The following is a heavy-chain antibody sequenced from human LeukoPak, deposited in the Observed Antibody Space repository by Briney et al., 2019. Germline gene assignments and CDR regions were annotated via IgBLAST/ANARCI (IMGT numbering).Heavy chain of an antibody. CDR1: GGSISSSNYY. D-gene: IGHD4-23*01. CDR3: ARAGGYGGNCAWCFDY. V-gene: IGHV4-61*02. CDR2: IYTNGST. Sequence: PSETLSLTCTVSGGSISSSNYYWTWIRQPAGKGPEWIGRIYTNGSTNYKPSLKSRVTISLDTSKNQYSLKLTSVTAADTAVYYCARAGGYGGNCAWCFDYWGQGTLVTVSS. J-gene: IGHJ4*02.